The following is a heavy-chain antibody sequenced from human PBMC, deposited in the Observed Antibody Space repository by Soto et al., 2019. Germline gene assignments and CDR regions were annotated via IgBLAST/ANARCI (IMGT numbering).Heavy chain of an antibody. J-gene: IGHJ4*02. CDR2: IIAYNGNT. CDR3: ARVVTFGGVLAYFDY. Sequence: QVQLVQSGDEVKKPGASVKVSCKASGYSFSRYGITWVRQAPGQGLEWVGWIIAYNGNTDYAQKVQGRGTMTTDTSTSTAYMELRSLRSDDTAVYHCARVVTFGGVLAYFDYWGQGTLVTVSS. V-gene: IGHV1-18*01. D-gene: IGHD3-16*02. CDR1: GYSFSRYG.